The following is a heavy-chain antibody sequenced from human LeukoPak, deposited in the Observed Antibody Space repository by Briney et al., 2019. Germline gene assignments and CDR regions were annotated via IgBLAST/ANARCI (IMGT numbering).Heavy chain of an antibody. Sequence: GGSLRLSCAASGFTFSSYGMHWVRQAPGKGLEWVAVISYDGSNKYYADSVKGRFTISRDNAKNSLYLQMNSLRAEDTAVYYCARGATTLGYFDYWGQGTLVTVSS. CDR1: GFTFSSYG. V-gene: IGHV3-30*03. D-gene: IGHD1-26*01. CDR2: ISYDGSNK. CDR3: ARGATTLGYFDY. J-gene: IGHJ4*02.